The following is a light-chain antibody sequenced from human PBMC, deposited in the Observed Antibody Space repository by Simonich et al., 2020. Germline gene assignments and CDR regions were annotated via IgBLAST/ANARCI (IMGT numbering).Light chain of an antibody. CDR3: QQYYSYPRT. CDR1: QGISSY. J-gene: IGKJ2*01. Sequence: AIRMTQSPSSLSASTGDRVTITCRASQGISSYLAWYQQKPGKAPKLLIYAASTLQSGVPSRFSCSGSVTDFTLTISCLQSEDFATYYCQQYYSYPRTFGQGTKLEIK. CDR2: AAS. V-gene: IGKV1-8*01.